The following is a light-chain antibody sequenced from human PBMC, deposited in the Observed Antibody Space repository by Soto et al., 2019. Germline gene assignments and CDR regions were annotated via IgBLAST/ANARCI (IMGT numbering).Light chain of an antibody. CDR3: NSYATGNTRV. V-gene: IGLV2-14*01. J-gene: IGLJ1*01. CDR1: SSDIGDYDY. CDR2: EVS. Sequence: QSVLTQPASVSGSPGQSITISCTGSSSDIGDYDYVSWYQQHPGKAPKALISEVSNRPSGVSNRFSGSKSGNTASLTISGLQAEDEADYYCNSYATGNTRVFGTGTKVTVL.